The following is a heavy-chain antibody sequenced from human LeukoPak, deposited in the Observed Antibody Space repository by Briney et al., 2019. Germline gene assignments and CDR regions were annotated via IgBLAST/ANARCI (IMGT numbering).Heavy chain of an antibody. Sequence: SETLSLTCTVSGGSISSYYWSWIRQPPGKGLEWIGYIYYSGSTNYNPSLKSRVTISVDTSKNQFSLKLSSVTAADTAVYYCAGAYDFWSGYYTSTESNYFDYWGQGTLVTVSS. J-gene: IGHJ4*02. CDR2: IYYSGST. V-gene: IGHV4-59*08. CDR3: AGAYDFWSGYYTSTESNYFDY. D-gene: IGHD3-3*01. CDR1: GGSISSYY.